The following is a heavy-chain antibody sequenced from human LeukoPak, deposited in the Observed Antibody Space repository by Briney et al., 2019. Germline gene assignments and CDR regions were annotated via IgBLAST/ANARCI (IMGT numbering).Heavy chain of an antibody. Sequence: APVEASCTASGPTLTSSYMQGLTQAPGHEVGGLGIINPSGGSTSYAQKFQGRVTMTRDMSTSTVYMELSSLRSEDTAVYYCARLVVGSYYEYDYWGQGTLVTVSS. CDR2: INPSGGST. V-gene: IGHV1-46*01. CDR3: ARLVVGSYYEYDY. D-gene: IGHD1-26*01. CDR1: GPTLTSSY. J-gene: IGHJ4*02.